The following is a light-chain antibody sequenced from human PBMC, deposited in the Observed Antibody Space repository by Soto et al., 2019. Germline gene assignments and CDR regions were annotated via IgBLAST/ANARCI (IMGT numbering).Light chain of an antibody. V-gene: IGLV2-14*01. CDR2: DVS. Sequence: QSALTQPASVSGSPGQSITISCTGTSSDVGGYNFVSWYQQHPGKAPKLMIYDVSNRPSGVSNRFSGSKSGNTASLTISGLQAEDAAYYYCSSYTSSSTAWVFGGGTKLTVL. CDR1: SSDVGGYNF. J-gene: IGLJ3*02. CDR3: SSYTSSSTAWV.